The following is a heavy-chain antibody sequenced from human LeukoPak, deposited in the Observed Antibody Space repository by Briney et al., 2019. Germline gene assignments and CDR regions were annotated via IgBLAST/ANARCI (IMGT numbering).Heavy chain of an antibody. CDR1: GGTFSSYA. D-gene: IGHD5-24*01. V-gene: IGHV1-69*13. CDR2: IIPIFGTA. CDR3: ASGRGRWLRIDY. Sequence: SVKVSCKASGGTFSSYAISWVRQAPGQGLEWVGGIIPIFGTANYAQKFQGRVTITADESTSTAYMELSSLRSEDTAVYYCASGRGRWLRIDYWGQGTLVTVSS. J-gene: IGHJ4*02.